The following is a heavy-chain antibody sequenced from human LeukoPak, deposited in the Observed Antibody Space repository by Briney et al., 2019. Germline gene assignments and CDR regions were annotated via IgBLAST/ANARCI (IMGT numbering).Heavy chain of an antibody. CDR3: ARDSDYYYGSGSYSQDV. Sequence: SETLPLTCTVSGGSISSYYWSWIRQPPGKGLEWIGYIYYSGSTYYNPTLKSRVTISVDTSKNQFSLKLSSVTAADTAVYYCARDSDYYYGSGSYSQDVWGQGTTVTVSS. CDR1: GGSISSYY. D-gene: IGHD3-10*01. V-gene: IGHV4-59*12. J-gene: IGHJ6*02. CDR2: IYYSGST.